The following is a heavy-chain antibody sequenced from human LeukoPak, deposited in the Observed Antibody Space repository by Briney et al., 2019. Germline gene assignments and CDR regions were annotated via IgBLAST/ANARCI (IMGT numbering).Heavy chain of an antibody. V-gene: IGHV4-59*08. CDR3: SXHRGQLVEDAFDI. CDR1: GGSISSYY. Sequence: SETLSLNCTVSGGSISSYYWSWIRQPPGKGLEWIGYIYYSGSTNYNPSLKSRVTISVDTSKNQFSLKLRPVTAADTAVDYCSXHRGQLVEDAFDIWGQGTMVTVSS. D-gene: IGHD6-13*01. CDR2: IYYSGST. J-gene: IGHJ3*02.